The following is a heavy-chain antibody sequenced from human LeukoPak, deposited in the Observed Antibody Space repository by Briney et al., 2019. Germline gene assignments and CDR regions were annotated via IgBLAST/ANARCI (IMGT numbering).Heavy chain of an antibody. CDR3: AREEGITMVRGVPTDI. Sequence: GGSLRLSCAASGFTFRRYGVLWLRQAPRKGLVWVAVMWFAVINKYYADSVKARFTISRYNSKNTLYLQMNSLRAEDTAVYYCAREEGITMVRGVPTDIWGQGTMVTVSS. J-gene: IGHJ3*02. V-gene: IGHV3-33*01. D-gene: IGHD3-10*01. CDR2: MWFAVINK. CDR1: GFTFRRYG.